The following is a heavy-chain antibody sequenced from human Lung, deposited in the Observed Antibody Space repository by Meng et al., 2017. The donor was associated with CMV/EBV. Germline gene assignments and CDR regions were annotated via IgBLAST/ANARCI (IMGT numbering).Heavy chain of an antibody. J-gene: IGHJ4*02. D-gene: IGHD7-27*01. Sequence: ASXXVSCKTSGYTFAGHYLHWLRQAPGQGLEWMAWIHYDTGETNYEQNFHGRVTVTRDTSITTVYMELRSLRPDDTAMYYCARDDNWGPDDWGQGTLVTVSS. V-gene: IGHV1-2*02. CDR2: IHYDTGET. CDR1: GYTFAGHY. CDR3: ARDDNWGPDD.